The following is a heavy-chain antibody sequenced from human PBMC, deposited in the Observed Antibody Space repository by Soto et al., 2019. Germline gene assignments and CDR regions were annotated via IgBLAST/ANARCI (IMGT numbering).Heavy chain of an antibody. CDR2: ISSSSSYI. V-gene: IGHV3-21*01. CDR3: ARDPRDGYNYSPKIFDY. D-gene: IGHD5-12*01. Sequence: GGSLRLSCAASGFTFSSYSMNWVRQAPGKGLEWVSSISSSSSYIYYADSVKGRFTISRDNAKNSLYLQMNSLRAEDTAVYYCARDPRDGYNYSPKIFDYWGQGTLVTVSS. J-gene: IGHJ4*02. CDR1: GFTFSSYS.